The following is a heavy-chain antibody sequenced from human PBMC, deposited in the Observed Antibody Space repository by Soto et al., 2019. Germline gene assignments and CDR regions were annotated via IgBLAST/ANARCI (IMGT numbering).Heavy chain of an antibody. Sequence: ASVKVSCKASGYTFTGYYMHWVRQAPGQGLEWMGWINPNSGGTNYAQKFQGRVTMTRDTSISTAYMELSRLRSGDTAVYYCARVPTYYDFWSGDTQNWFDPWGQGTLVTVSS. CDR2: INPNSGGT. CDR3: ARVPTYYDFWSGDTQNWFDP. D-gene: IGHD3-3*01. CDR1: GYTFTGYY. J-gene: IGHJ5*02. V-gene: IGHV1-2*02.